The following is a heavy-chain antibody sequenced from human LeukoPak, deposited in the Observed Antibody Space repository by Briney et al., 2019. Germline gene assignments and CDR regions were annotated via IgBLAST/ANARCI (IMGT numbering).Heavy chain of an antibody. J-gene: IGHJ6*02. D-gene: IGHD6-19*01. Sequence: GGSLRLSCAASGFTFSSYGMHWVRQAPGKGLEWVAVISYDGSNKYYADSVKGRFTISRDNSKNTLYLQMNSLRAEDTAVYYCAKDMIAVAGTNYYGMDVWGQGTTVTVSS. V-gene: IGHV3-30*18. CDR2: ISYDGSNK. CDR1: GFTFSSYG. CDR3: AKDMIAVAGTNYYGMDV.